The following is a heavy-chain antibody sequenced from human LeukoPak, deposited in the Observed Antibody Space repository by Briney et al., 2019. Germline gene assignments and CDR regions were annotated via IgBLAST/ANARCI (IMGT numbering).Heavy chain of an antibody. D-gene: IGHD7-27*01. V-gene: IGHV4-4*02. CDR3: SRETGPFCPFGH. Sequence: GSLRLSCAASGFTFSSYAMSWVRQPPGQGLEWIGEISLTGRTNYNPSLKSRVNISIDESKNHLYLNLASVTAADTAVYYCSRETGPFCPFGHWGQGTLVAVTS. CDR2: ISLTGRT. J-gene: IGHJ4*02. CDR1: GFTFSSYAM.